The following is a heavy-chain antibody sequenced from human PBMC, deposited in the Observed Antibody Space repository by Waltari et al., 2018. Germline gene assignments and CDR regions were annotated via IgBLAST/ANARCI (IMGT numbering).Heavy chain of an antibody. V-gene: IGHV4-34*01. CDR1: GGSFSGYY. J-gene: IGHJ6*03. CDR3: ARDRQYYYGYFYYYYMDV. CDR2: INHSGST. D-gene: IGHD3-10*01. Sequence: QVQLQQWGAGLLKPSETLSLTCAVYGGSFSGYYWSWIRQPPGKGLEWIGEINHSGSTNYNPSLKSRVTISVDTSKNQFSLKLSSVTAADTAVYYCARDRQYYYGYFYYYYMDVWGKGTTVTVSS.